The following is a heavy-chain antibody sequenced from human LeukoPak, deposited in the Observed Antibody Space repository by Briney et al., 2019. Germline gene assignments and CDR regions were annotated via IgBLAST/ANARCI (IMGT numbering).Heavy chain of an antibody. CDR1: GGSIRTGGHY. J-gene: IGHJ3*02. CDR3: ARGGRGAFDI. V-gene: IGHV4-31*02. Sequence: PSQTLSLTCIDPGGSIRTGGHYWSWIRQHPGKGLEWIGYIYYSGSTFYNSSLKSRVTISIDTSKNQFSLKLISVTAADTAVYYCARGGRGAFDIWGQGTKVTVSP. CDR2: IYYSGST. D-gene: IGHD1-26*01.